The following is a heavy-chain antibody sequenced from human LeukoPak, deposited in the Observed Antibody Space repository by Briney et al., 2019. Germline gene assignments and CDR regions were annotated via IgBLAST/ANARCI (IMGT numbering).Heavy chain of an antibody. D-gene: IGHD5-18*01. J-gene: IGHJ4*02. Sequence: SETLSLTCTVSGGSVNSGNYYWSWIRQPPGKGLEWIGYIYYSGSTNYNPSLKSRVTISVDTSKNQFSLKLSSVTAADTAVYYCARHAGYSYGHKGFDYWGQGTLVTVSS. V-gene: IGHV4-61*01. CDR3: ARHAGYSYGHKGFDY. CDR1: GGSVNSGNYY. CDR2: IYYSGST.